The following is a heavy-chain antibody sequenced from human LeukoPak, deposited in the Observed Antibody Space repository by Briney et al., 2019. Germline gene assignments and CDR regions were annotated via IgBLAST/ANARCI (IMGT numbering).Heavy chain of an antibody. CDR2: ISSSSSYI. D-gene: IGHD2-15*01. CDR1: GFTFSSYC. CDR3: ARGSGGPYYYYYGMDV. V-gene: IGHV3-21*01. Sequence: PGGSLRLSCAASGFTFSSYCMNWVRQAPGKGLEWVSSISSSSSYIYYADSVKGRFTISRDNAKNSLYLQMNSLRAEDTAVYYCARGSGGPYYYYYGMDVWGQGTTVTVSS. J-gene: IGHJ6*02.